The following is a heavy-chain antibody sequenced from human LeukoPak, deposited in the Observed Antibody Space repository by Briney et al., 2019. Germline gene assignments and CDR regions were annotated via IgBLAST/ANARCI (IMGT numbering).Heavy chain of an antibody. CDR1: GYSFTSYW. CDR3: ARACSSSSCYTGGFDY. CDR2: IYPGDSDT. V-gene: IGHV5-51*01. Sequence: GESLKISCKGSGYSFTSYWIGWVRQMPGKGLEWMGIIYPGDSDTRYSPSFQGQVTISADKSISTAYLQWSSMKASDTAMYYCARACSSSSCYTGGFDYWGQGTLVTVSS. J-gene: IGHJ4*02. D-gene: IGHD2-2*02.